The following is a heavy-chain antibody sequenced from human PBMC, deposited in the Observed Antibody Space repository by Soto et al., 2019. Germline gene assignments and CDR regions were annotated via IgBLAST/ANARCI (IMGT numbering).Heavy chain of an antibody. CDR1: GFTFDDYA. CDR3: AKDMAPQLELPDY. CDR2: ISWNSGSI. J-gene: IGHJ4*02. D-gene: IGHD1-7*01. V-gene: IGHV3-9*01. Sequence: PGGSLRLSCAASGFTFDDYAMHWVRQAPGKGLEWVSGISWNSGSIGYADSVKGRFTISRDNAKNSLYLQMNSLRAEDTALYYCAKDMAPQLELPDYWGQGTLVTVSS.